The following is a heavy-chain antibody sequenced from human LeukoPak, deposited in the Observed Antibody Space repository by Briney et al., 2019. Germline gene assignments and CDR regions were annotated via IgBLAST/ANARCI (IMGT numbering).Heavy chain of an antibody. CDR3: ARSSSWYSDPGYYYYYYMDV. D-gene: IGHD6-13*01. J-gene: IGHJ6*03. V-gene: IGHV4-4*07. Sequence: SETLSLTCTVSGGSISGYYWSWIRKPPGKGLEWIGRIYTIGSTNSNPSPTSRVTMSVDTSKNQFSLKLSSVTAADTAVYYCARSSSWYSDPGYYYYYYMDVWGKGTTVTVSS. CDR2: IYTIGST. CDR1: GGSISGYY.